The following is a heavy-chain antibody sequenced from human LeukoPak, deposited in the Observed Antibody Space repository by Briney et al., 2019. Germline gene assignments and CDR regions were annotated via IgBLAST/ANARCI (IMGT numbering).Heavy chain of an antibody. V-gene: IGHV3-11*01. CDR1: GLSFSDSY. CDR3: STGPRSLPY. J-gene: IGHJ4*01. D-gene: IGHD4-23*01. CDR2: ISGMGHDI. Sequence: PGGSVRLSCVVSGLSFSDSYMTWIRQTPGMGLESLAYISGMGHDIYYADSVKGRFTISRDNAKNSLYLQMNSLRPEDTALYYCSTGPRSLPYWGPGTLVTVSS.